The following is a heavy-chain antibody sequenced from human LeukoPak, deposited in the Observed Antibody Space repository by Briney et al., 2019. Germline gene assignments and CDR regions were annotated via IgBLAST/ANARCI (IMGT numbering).Heavy chain of an antibody. CDR1: GYTFTSYD. D-gene: IGHD3-3*01. J-gene: IGHJ4*02. Sequence: ASVKVSCKASGYTFTSYDINWVRQATGQGLEWMRWINTNTGNPTYAQGLTGRFVFSLDTSVSTAYLQISSLKAEDTAVYYCARGLGDAYYDFWSGLQRWGQGTLVTVSS. V-gene: IGHV7-4-1*02. CDR3: ARGLGDAYYDFWSGLQR. CDR2: INTNTGNP.